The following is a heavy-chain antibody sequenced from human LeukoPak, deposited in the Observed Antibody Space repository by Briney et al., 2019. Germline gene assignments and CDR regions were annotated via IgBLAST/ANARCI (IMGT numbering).Heavy chain of an antibody. D-gene: IGHD3-9*01. CDR2: IKSKTDGGTT. V-gene: IGHV3-15*07. J-gene: IGHJ4*02. Sequence: GGSRRLSCAASGFTFSNAWMNWVRQAPGKGLEWVGRIKSKTDGGTTDYAAPVKGRFTISRDDSKNTLYLQMNSLKTEDTAVYYCTTAHAHWLVIPYYFDYWGQGTLVIVSS. CDR3: TTAHAHWLVIPYYFDY. CDR1: GFTFSNAW.